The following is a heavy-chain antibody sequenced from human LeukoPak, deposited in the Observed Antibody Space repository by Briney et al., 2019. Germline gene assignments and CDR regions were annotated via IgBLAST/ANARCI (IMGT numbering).Heavy chain of an antibody. J-gene: IGHJ4*02. CDR2: INPSGGRT. D-gene: IGHD3-9*01. CDR3: ARDYDILTGYYSFDY. V-gene: IGHV1-46*01. Sequence: ASVKVSCKASGYTFTTYYMHWVRQAPGQGLEWMGIINPSGGRTTYAQKFQGRVTMTRDTSTSAVYIELSSLRSEDTAVYYCARDYDILTGYYSFDYWGQGTLVTVSS. CDR1: GYTFTTYY.